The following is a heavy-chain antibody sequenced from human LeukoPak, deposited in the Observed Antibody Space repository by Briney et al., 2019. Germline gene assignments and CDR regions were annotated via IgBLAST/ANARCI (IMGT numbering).Heavy chain of an antibody. D-gene: IGHD3-22*01. CDR1: GFTFSSYA. Sequence: GGSLRLSCAASGFTFSSYAMSWVRQAPGKGLEWVSAISGSGGSTYYADSVKGRFTISRDNSKNTLYLQMNSLRAEDTAVYYCAKDRRYYDSSDYLDYWGQGTLVTVSS. CDR3: AKDRRYYDSSDYLDY. CDR2: ISGSGGST. V-gene: IGHV3-23*01. J-gene: IGHJ4*02.